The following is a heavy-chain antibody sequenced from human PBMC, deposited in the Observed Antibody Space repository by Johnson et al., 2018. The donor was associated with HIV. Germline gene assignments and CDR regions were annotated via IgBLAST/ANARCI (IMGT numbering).Heavy chain of an antibody. Sequence: QVQLVESGGGLVQPGGSLRLSCGASGFVFSDSHMSWIRQAPGKGPEWVAVISFDGKLKKYAASVTGRFTISRDNAKNSLYLQMNSLRAEDTALYYCARGGLGFQNIHDPFDIWGQGTMVTVSS. D-gene: IGHD1/OR15-1a*01. CDR3: ARGGLGFQNIHDPFDI. V-gene: IGHV3-33*08. CDR2: ISFDGKLK. CDR1: GFVFSDSH. J-gene: IGHJ3*02.